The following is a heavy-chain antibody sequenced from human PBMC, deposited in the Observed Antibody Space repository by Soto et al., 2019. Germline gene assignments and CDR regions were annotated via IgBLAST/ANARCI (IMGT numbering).Heavy chain of an antibody. V-gene: IGHV4-4*02. CDR2: VYYGGTT. J-gene: IGHJ5*02. Sequence: SETLSLTCTVSGDSISSTRWWSWIRQSPGMGLEWIGDVYYGGTTNYNPSLKSRVTISIDGSKNQFSLKLSSVTAGDTAFYYCARLGGYYHSLDTWGQGTLVTVS. CDR3: ARLGGYYHSLDT. CDR1: GDSISSTRW. D-gene: IGHD3-22*01.